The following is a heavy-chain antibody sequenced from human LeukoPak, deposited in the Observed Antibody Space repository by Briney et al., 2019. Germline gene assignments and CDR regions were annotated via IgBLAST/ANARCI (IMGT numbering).Heavy chain of an antibody. D-gene: IGHD4-17*01. CDR3: AKGRYGDYPNSQHPHDAFDI. Sequence: GGSLRLSCAASGFTFDDYAMHWARQAPGKGLEWVSGISWNSGSIGYADSVKGRFTISRDNAKNSLYLQMNSLRAEDMALYYCAKGRYGDYPNSQHPHDAFDIWGQGTMVTVSS. V-gene: IGHV3-9*03. CDR2: ISWNSGSI. J-gene: IGHJ3*02. CDR1: GFTFDDYA.